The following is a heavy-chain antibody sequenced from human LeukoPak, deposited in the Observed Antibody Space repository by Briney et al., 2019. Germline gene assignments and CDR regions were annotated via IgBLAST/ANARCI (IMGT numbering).Heavy chain of an antibody. CDR1: GYIFTSYG. D-gene: IGHD4-17*01. V-gene: IGHV1-18*01. J-gene: IGHJ3*02. CDR2: ISAYNGNT. Sequence: ASVKVSCKASGYIFTSYGISWVRQAPGQGLEWMGWISAYNGNTKYAQKLQGRVTMTTDTSTSTAYMELRSLRSDDTAVYYCARVSPGYGAYVISAFDIWGQGTMVTVSS. CDR3: ARVSPGYGAYVISAFDI.